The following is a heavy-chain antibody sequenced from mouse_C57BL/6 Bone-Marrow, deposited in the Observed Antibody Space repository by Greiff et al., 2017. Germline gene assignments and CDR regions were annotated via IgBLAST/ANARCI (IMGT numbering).Heavy chain of an antibody. CDR2: ISSGGSYT. J-gene: IGHJ2*01. CDR1: GFTFSSYG. CDR3: ARLDSSGYFDY. Sequence: VQLKESGGDLVKPGGSLKLSCAASGFTFSSYGMSWVRQTPDKRLEWVATISSGGSYTYYPDSVKGRFTISRDTATNTLYLQMSSLKSEDTAMYYCARLDSSGYFDYWGQGTTLTVSS. V-gene: IGHV5-6*01. D-gene: IGHD3-2*02.